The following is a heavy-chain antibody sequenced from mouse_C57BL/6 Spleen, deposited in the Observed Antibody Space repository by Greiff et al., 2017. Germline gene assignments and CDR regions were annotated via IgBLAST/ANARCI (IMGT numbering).Heavy chain of an antibody. Sequence: EVQLQQSGPELVKPGASVKISCKASGYTFTDYYMNWVKQSHGKSLEWIGDINPNNGGTSYNQKFKGKATLTVDKSSSTAYMELRSLTSEDSAVYYYASSGPGDSFAYWGQGTLVTVSA. J-gene: IGHJ3*01. CDR3: ASSGPGDSFAY. D-gene: IGHD3-1*01. V-gene: IGHV1-26*01. CDR2: INPNNGGT. CDR1: GYTFTDYY.